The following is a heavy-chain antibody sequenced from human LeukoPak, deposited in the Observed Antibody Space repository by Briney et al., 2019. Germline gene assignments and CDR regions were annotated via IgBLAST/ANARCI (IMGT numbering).Heavy chain of an antibody. CDR2: INPNSGGT. V-gene: IGHV1-2*02. CDR1: GYTFTVYY. Sequence: ASVKVSCKASGYTFTVYYIHWVRQAPGQGLEWMGWINPNSGGTNSAQKFQGRVTMTRDTSISTAYMEPSRLRSDDTAVYYCARAPLFDYWGQGTLVTVSS. CDR3: ARAPLFDY. J-gene: IGHJ4*02.